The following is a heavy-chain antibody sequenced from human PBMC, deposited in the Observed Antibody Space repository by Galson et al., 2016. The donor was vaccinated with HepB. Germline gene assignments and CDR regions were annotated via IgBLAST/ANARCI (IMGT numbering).Heavy chain of an antibody. Sequence: SLRLSCAASGFISGRYSMTWVRQAPGKGLEWVSFIGQNIYYADSVKGRFTISRDDARNSLYLQMNSLRAEDTALYYCARVDLWTGSRHWYLDLWGRGTLVTVSS. CDR1: GFISGRYS. J-gene: IGHJ2*01. CDR3: ARVDLWTGSRHWYLDL. CDR2: IGQNI. V-gene: IGHV3-21*01. D-gene: IGHD3/OR15-3a*01.